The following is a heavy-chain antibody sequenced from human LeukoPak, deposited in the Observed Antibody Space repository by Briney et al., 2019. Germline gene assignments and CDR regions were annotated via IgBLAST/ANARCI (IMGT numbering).Heavy chain of an antibody. J-gene: IGHJ4*02. Sequence: GGSLRLSCAAYGFTFSSYAMHWVRQAPGKGLEWVAVISYDGSNKYYADSVKGRFTISRDNSKNTLYLQMNSLRAEDTAVYYCARDRYYDSSGRYFDYWGQGTLVTVSS. CDR1: GFTFSSYA. V-gene: IGHV3-30*01. CDR2: ISYDGSNK. CDR3: ARDRYYDSSGRYFDY. D-gene: IGHD3-22*01.